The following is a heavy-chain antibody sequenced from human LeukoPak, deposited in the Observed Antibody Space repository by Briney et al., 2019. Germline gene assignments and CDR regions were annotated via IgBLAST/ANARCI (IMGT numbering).Heavy chain of an antibody. CDR1: GGSFSDYY. D-gene: IGHD2-2*01. J-gene: IGHJ6*04. V-gene: IGHV4-34*01. CDR3: ARGLRLPSRSAPAVPHV. Sequence: PSETLSLTCAVYGGSFSDYYWNWIRQPPGKGLEWIGEINHSGTTNYNPSLKGRVTISVGTSKNQFSLRLSAVTAADTAVYHCARGLRLPSRSAPAVPHVWAKGTTVTVSA. CDR2: INHSGTT.